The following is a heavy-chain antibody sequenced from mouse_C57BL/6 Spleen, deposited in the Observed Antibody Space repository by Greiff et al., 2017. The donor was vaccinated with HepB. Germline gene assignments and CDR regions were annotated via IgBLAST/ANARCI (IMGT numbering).Heavy chain of an antibody. V-gene: IGHV1-54*01. CDR1: GYAFTNYL. Sequence: QVQLQQSGAELVRPGTSVKVSCKASGYAFTNYLIEWVKQRPGQGLEWIGVINPGSGGTNYNEKFKGKATLTADKSSSTAYMQLSSLTSEDSAVYFCARGEPVDYWGQGTSVTVSS. J-gene: IGHJ4*01. CDR3: ARGEPVDY. CDR2: INPGSGGT.